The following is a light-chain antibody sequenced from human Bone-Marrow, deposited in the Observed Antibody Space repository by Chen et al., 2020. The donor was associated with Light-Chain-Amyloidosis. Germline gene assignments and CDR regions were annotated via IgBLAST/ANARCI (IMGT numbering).Light chain of an antibody. V-gene: IGLV3-21*02. J-gene: IGLJ3*02. Sequence: SYVLTQPSSVSVAPGQTATIACWGNNIGSTSVHWYQQTPGQAPLLVVYDDSDRPPGIPERLSGSDSGNAATRTISRVEAWDEADDYCQVCDMSSDRPGFGGGTKLTVL. CDR2: DDS. CDR1: NIGSTS. CDR3: QVCDMSSDRPG.